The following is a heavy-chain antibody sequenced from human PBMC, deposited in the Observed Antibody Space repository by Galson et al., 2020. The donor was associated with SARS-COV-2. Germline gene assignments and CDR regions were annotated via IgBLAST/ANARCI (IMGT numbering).Heavy chain of an antibody. J-gene: IGHJ4*03. CDR3: ATGFAGLGVIRLGY. Sequence: SVKVPCKVSGYTLTQLSMHWLRQDPGKGLEWMGGFDPEDGETIHAQQFHRRVTMTDDTSTDTDYMELSSLRSEDTAVYCCATGFAGLGVIRLGYLGQGTLGTVPS. D-gene: IGHD3-10*01. CDR2: FDPEDGET. CDR1: GYTLTQLS. V-gene: IGHV1-24*01.